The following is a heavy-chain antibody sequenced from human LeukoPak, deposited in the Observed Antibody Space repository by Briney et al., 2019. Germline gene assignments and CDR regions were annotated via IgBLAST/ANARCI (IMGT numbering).Heavy chain of an antibody. D-gene: IGHD3-22*01. V-gene: IGHV4-59*01. CDR2: IYYSGST. Sequence: PSETLSLTCTVSGASISCYYWSWIRQPPGKGLEWIRSIYYSGSTNYNPSLKSRVTISVDTSKNQFSLRLSSVTAADTAVYYCARHRYYYDSSGYYYQPWGQGTLVTVSS. CDR3: ARHRYYYDSSGYYYQP. J-gene: IGHJ5*02. CDR1: GASISCYY.